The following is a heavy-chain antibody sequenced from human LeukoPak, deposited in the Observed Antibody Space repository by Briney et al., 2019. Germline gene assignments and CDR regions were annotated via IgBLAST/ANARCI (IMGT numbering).Heavy chain of an antibody. J-gene: IGHJ6*03. CDR3: ARDRVPATTGYMDV. CDR2: ISSSSSTI. Sequence: GGSLRLSCAASGFTFSSYSMNWVRQAPGKGLEWVSYISSSSSTIYYADSVKGPFTISRDNAKNSLYLQMNSLRAEDTAVYYCARDRVPATTGYMDVWGKGTTVTVSS. V-gene: IGHV3-48*01. D-gene: IGHD2-2*01. CDR1: GFTFSSYS.